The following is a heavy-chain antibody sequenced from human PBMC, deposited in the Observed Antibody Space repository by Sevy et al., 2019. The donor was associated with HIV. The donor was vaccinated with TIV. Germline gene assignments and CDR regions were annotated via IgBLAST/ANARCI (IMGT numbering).Heavy chain of an antibody. D-gene: IGHD4-17*01. V-gene: IGHV3-7*01. CDR1: GFSFSNYW. CDR3: ARVIDYGELGNWFDP. J-gene: IGHJ5*02. CDR2: IKEDGSEK. Sequence: GGSLRLSCAASGFSFSNYWMSWVRQSPGKGLEWVASIKEDGSEKYYVDSVKGRFTIYRDNAKNSLYLEMNNLGAEDTAVYYCARVIDYGELGNWFDPWGQGTLVTVSS.